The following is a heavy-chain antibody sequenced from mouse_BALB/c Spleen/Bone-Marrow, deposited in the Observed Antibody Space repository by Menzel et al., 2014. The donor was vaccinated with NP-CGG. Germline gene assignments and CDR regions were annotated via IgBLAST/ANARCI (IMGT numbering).Heavy chain of an antibody. Sequence: LQQPGAELVKPGASVKMSCKASGYTFTSYNMHWVKQTPGQGLEWIGAIYPGNGDTSYNQKFKGKATLTADKSSSTAYMQLSSLTSEDSAVYYCARGGTPYYFDYWGQGTTLTVSS. CDR2: IYPGNGDT. CDR3: ARGGTPYYFDY. D-gene: IGHD2-14*01. V-gene: IGHV1-12*01. J-gene: IGHJ2*01. CDR1: GYTFTSYN.